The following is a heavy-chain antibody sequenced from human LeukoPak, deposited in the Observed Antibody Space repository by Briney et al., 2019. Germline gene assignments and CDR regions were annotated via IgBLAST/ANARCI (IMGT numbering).Heavy chain of an antibody. CDR2: ISYDGSNK. CDR3: AKDPYSSSSNYIDY. V-gene: IGHV3-30-3*01. J-gene: IGHJ4*02. CDR1: GFTFSSYA. D-gene: IGHD6-6*01. Sequence: GGSLRLSCAASGFTFSSYAMHWVRQAPGKGLEWVAVISYDGSNKYYADSVKGRFTISRDNAKSSLYLQMNSLRAEDTALYYCAKDPYSSSSNYIDYWGQGTLVTVSS.